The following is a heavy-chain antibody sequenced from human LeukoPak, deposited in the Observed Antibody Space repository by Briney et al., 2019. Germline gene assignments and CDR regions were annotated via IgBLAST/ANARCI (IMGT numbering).Heavy chain of an antibody. Sequence: QTGGSLRLSCAASGFTVSSNYMSWVRQAPAQGLEWVSVIYSGGSTYYADSVKGRFTISRDNSKNTLYLQMNSLGAEDTAVYYCAKDQDIGITMIVVANWGQGTLVTVSS. D-gene: IGHD3-22*01. CDR2: IYSGGST. CDR3: AKDQDIGITMIVVAN. CDR1: GFTVSSNY. J-gene: IGHJ4*02. V-gene: IGHV3-53*01.